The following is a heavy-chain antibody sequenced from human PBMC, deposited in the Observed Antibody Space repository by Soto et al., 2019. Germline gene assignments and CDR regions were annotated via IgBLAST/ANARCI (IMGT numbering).Heavy chain of an antibody. Sequence: GGSLRLSCIGSGFTFSNYWMSWVRQAPGRGPEWVANIKQDGSEKYYIDSLKGRFTISRDNAKSSLFLQMNSLRAEDTAVYYCTRTISALPGFDNWGQGTLVTVSS. V-gene: IGHV3-7*01. CDR3: TRTISALPGFDN. J-gene: IGHJ4*02. D-gene: IGHD6-6*01. CDR2: IKQDGSEK. CDR1: GFTFSNYW.